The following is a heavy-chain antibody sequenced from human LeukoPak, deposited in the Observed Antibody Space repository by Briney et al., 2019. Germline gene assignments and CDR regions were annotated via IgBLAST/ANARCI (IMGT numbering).Heavy chain of an antibody. Sequence: GGSLRLSCAASGFTFSNVWMSWVRQAPGKGLEWVGHIRSRTDGGTIDYAAPVKGRFTISRDDSKNMLYLQMNSLKTEDTAVYYCSTFGYDYYFDYWGQGTLVTVSS. CDR1: GFTFSNVW. J-gene: IGHJ4*02. V-gene: IGHV3-15*01. D-gene: IGHD5-12*01. CDR3: STFGYDYYFDY. CDR2: IRSRTDGGTI.